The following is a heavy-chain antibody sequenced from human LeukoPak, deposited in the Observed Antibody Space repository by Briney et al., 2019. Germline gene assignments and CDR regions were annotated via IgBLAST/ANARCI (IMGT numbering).Heavy chain of an antibody. CDR3: AREGRLLRFLEWAPGAFDI. V-gene: IGHV3-30-3*01. D-gene: IGHD3-3*01. Sequence: GGSLRLSCAASGFTFSSYAMHWVRQAPGKGLEWVAVISYDGSNKYYADSVKGRFTISRDNSKNTLYLQMNSLRAEDTAVYYCAREGRLLRFLEWAPGAFDIWGQGTMVTVSS. CDR2: ISYDGSNK. CDR1: GFTFSSYA. J-gene: IGHJ3*02.